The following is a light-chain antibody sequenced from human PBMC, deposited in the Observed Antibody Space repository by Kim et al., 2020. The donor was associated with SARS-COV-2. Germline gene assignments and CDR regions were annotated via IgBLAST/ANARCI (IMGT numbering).Light chain of an antibody. CDR2: GEN. J-gene: IGLJ3*02. V-gene: IGLV3-19*01. CDR1: SLRMSY. CDR3: NSRDIRSDHVL. Sequence: SSELTQDPVVSVALGQTVTITCQGDSLRMSYATWYQQKPGQAPVLVIYGENSRPSGIPDRFFGSYSRNTASLTITGAQAEDEADYYCNSRDIRSDHVLFGGGTQLTVL.